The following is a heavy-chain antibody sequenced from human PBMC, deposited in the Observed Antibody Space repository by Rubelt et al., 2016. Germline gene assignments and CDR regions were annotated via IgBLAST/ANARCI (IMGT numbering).Heavy chain of an antibody. D-gene: IGHD6-19*01. CDR1: GYTFTSYG. J-gene: IGHJ3*02. V-gene: IGHV1-18*01. CDR3: ARDRTWLVPGLDAFDI. Sequence: QVQLVQSGAEVKKPGASVKVSCKASGYTFTSYGISWVRQAPGQGLEGMGWISAYNGNTNYAQKLQGSVTMTTDTSTSTAYMELRSLRSDDTAVYYCARDRTWLVPGLDAFDIWGQGTMVTVSS. CDR2: ISAYNGNT.